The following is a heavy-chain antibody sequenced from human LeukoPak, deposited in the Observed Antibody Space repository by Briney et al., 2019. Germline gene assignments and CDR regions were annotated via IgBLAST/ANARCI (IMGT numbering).Heavy chain of an antibody. J-gene: IGHJ3*02. Sequence: GGSLRLSCAASGFTFSTYSMNWVRQAPGKGLEWVANIKQDGSEKYYVDSVKGRFTISRDNAKNSLYLQMNSLRAEDTAVYYCARSVGLRFLEWLLSTDDAFDIWGQGTMVTVSS. D-gene: IGHD3-3*01. CDR1: GFTFSTYS. CDR3: ARSVGLRFLEWLLSTDDAFDI. V-gene: IGHV3-7*01. CDR2: IKQDGSEK.